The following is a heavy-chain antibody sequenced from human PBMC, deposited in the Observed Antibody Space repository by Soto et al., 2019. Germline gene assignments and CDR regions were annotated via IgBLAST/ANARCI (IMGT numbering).Heavy chain of an antibody. J-gene: IGHJ6*02. CDR1: GGTFSSYA. Sequence: SVQVSCQASGGTFSSYAISWVRQAPGQGLEWMGGIIPIFGTANYAQKFQGRVTITADESTSTAYMELSSLRSEDTAVYYCAREGDYTRFIYGMDVWGQGTTVTVSS. V-gene: IGHV1-69*13. D-gene: IGHD4-4*01. CDR3: AREGDYTRFIYGMDV. CDR2: IIPIFGTA.